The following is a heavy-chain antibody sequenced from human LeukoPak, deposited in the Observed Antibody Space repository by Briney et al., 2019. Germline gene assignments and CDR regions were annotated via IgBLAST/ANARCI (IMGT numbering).Heavy chain of an antibody. J-gene: IGHJ5*02. CDR3: AKGPGWFDP. Sequence: GGSLRLSCAASGFTFSSYSMNWVRQAPGKGLEWVSSISSSSNYMYYADSMKGRFTISRDSAKNSLYLQMNSLRAEDTAVYYCAKGPGWFDPWGQGTLVTVSS. V-gene: IGHV3-21*01. CDR1: GFTFSSYS. CDR2: ISSSSNYM.